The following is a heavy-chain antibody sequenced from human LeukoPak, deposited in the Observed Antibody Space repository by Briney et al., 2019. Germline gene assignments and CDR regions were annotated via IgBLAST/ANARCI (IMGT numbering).Heavy chain of an antibody. CDR1: GGTLSSYA. CDR3: ARDEAYCGGDCYSGSY. V-gene: IGHV1-69*04. CDR2: IIPILGIA. J-gene: IGHJ4*02. D-gene: IGHD2-21*02. Sequence: AAVKDSCKASGGTLSSYAISWVRPAPGQGLEWMGRIIPILGIANYAQKFQGRVTITADNSTSTAYMELSSLRSEDTAVYYCARDEAYCGGDCYSGSYWGQGTLVTVSS.